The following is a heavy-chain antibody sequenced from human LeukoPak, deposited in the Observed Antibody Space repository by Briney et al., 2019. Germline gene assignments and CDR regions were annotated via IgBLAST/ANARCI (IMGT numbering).Heavy chain of an antibody. CDR3: ARGGTAFDI. Sequence: SETLSLTCAVSGGSISSGHSSWNWLRQPPGKGLEWIGYIYHSGSTYYNPSLKSRVAISVDRSKNQFSLKLRSVTAADTALYYCARGGTAFDIWGQGTMVTVSS. D-gene: IGHD1-26*01. CDR2: IYHSGST. CDR1: GGSISSGHSS. J-gene: IGHJ3*02. V-gene: IGHV4-30-2*01.